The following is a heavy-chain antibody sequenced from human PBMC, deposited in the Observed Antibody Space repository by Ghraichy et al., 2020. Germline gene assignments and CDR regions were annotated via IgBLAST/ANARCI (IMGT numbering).Heavy chain of an antibody. Sequence: GESLNISCAASGFTVGNNYMRWDRQAPGKGLEWVPLIYSGGTTDYADSVKGRFTVSRDSSKNILYLQMNNLRAEDTAVYYCSRDGGSGWYKSWGQGTLVTVSS. CDR1: GFTVGNNY. CDR2: IYSGGTT. J-gene: IGHJ5*02. CDR3: SRDGGSGWYKS. D-gene: IGHD6-19*01. V-gene: IGHV3-66*01.